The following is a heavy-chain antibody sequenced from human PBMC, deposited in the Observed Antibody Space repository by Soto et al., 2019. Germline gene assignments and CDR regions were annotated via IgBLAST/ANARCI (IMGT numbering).Heavy chain of an antibody. Sequence: QVQLVQSGAEVKKPGASVKVSCKASGYTFTSYGISWVRQAPGQGLEWMGWISAYNGNTNYAQKLQGRGTMTTDTSTSTAYMELRSLRSDDTAVYYCARDRTTYYDFWSGYPSAGYWGQGTLVTVSS. D-gene: IGHD3-3*01. CDR1: GYTFTSYG. CDR2: ISAYNGNT. CDR3: ARDRTTYYDFWSGYPSAGY. J-gene: IGHJ4*02. V-gene: IGHV1-18*01.